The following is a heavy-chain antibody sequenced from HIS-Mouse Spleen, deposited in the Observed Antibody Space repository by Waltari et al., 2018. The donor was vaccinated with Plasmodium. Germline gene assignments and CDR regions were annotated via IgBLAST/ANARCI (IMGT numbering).Heavy chain of an antibody. CDR1: GFTVSSNY. V-gene: IGHV3-53*01. J-gene: IGHJ3*02. D-gene: IGHD6-6*01. CDR3: ARGMKSSSSAFDI. CDR2: ISSGGST. Sequence: EVQLVESGGGLIQPGGSLRLSCAASGFTVSSNYMSWVRQAPGKGLCWVSVISSGGSTNYADSVNGRFTIARDNSKNTLYLQMTSLRAEDTAVYYCARGMKSSSSAFDIWGQGTMVTVSS.